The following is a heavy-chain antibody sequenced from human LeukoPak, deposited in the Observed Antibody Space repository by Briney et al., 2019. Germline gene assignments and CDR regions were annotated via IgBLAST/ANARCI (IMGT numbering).Heavy chain of an antibody. CDR1: GGPFSAYY. CDR3: ATEEGYNAY. V-gene: IGHV4-34*01. D-gene: IGHD5-24*01. Sequence: SETLSLTCAVYGGPFSAYYWSWLRQSPGKGLEWIGEIHHSGSTKYNPSLKSRATISVDMSQSQFSLKLTSVTAADTAVYYCATEEGYNAYWGQGILVTVSS. CDR2: IHHSGST. J-gene: IGHJ4*02.